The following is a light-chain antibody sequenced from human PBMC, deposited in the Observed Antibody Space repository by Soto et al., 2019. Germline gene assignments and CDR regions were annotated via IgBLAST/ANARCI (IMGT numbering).Light chain of an antibody. Sequence: QSALTQPPSASGSPGQSVTISCTGTSSDVGAYNYVSWYQQHASKAPKLVIYEVTKRPSGVPDRFSGSKSANTDSLTVSGLQADDEADYYCSSFASSNTWVFGGGTKVTVL. J-gene: IGLJ3*02. CDR2: EVT. CDR3: SSFASSNTWV. CDR1: SSDVGAYNY. V-gene: IGLV2-8*01.